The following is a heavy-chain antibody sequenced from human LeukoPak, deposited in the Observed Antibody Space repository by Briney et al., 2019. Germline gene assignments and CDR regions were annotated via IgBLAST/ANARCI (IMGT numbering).Heavy chain of an antibody. CDR3: AKDVSLGYCSGGSCSAHFDY. Sequence: GRSLRLSCAASGFIFDDYAMHWVRHAPGKGLEWVSGISWNSGSIAYADSVKGRFTISRDNAKNSLYLQMNSLRAEDMALYYCAKDVSLGYCSGGSCSAHFDYWGQGTLVTVSS. CDR1: GFIFDDYA. V-gene: IGHV3-9*03. CDR2: ISWNSGSI. D-gene: IGHD2-15*01. J-gene: IGHJ4*02.